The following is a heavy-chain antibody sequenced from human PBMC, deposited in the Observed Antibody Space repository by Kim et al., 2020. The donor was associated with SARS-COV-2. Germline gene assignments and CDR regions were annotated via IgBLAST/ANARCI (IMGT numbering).Heavy chain of an antibody. J-gene: IGHJ4*01. CDR2: INHRGST. D-gene: IGHD6-13*01. V-gene: IGHV4-34*01. CDR1: CGSFSGDY. CDR3: ARVEGEMPVASAVPFDY. Sequence: SETLSLTCAVYCGSFSGDYWSWIRQPAGKGLEGIGEINHRGSTNYNPSLKSQVTISVDTSKNQFSLKLSSVSAADTSVYYWARVEGEMPVASAVPFDYWG.